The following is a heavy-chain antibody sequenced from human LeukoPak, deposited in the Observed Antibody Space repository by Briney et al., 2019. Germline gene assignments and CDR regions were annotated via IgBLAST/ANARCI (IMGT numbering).Heavy chain of an antibody. CDR1: GDSIYTYY. Sequence: PAETLSLTCTVSGDSIYTYYWSWIRQPPGKRLECIGYIYYSGSTYYNPSLKSRVTISVDTSKNQSSLKLSSVTAADTAVYYCAREDYYYYMDVWGKGTTVTVSS. CDR2: IYYSGST. CDR3: AREDYYYYMDV. V-gene: IGHV4-30-4*08. J-gene: IGHJ6*03.